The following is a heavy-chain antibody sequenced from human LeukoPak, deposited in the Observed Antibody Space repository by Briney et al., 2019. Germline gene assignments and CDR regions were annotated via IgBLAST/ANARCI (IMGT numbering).Heavy chain of an antibody. Sequence: GESLKISGKGSGYSFTSYWIGWVRQMPGKGLEWMGIIYPRDSDTRYNPSFQGQVTISVDKSISTAYLQWSSLKASDTAMYYCARHVPSSGWYWGQGTLVTVSS. CDR2: IYPRDSDT. J-gene: IGHJ4*02. CDR3: ARHVPSSGWY. D-gene: IGHD6-19*01. V-gene: IGHV5-51*01. CDR1: GYSFTSYW.